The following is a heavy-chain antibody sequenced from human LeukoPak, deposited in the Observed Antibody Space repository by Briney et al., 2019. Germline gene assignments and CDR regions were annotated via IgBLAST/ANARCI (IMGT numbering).Heavy chain of an antibody. CDR1: GFTFSHYA. V-gene: IGHV3-30-3*01. CDR2: ISYDGSNK. J-gene: IGHJ4*02. Sequence: GRSLRLSCAASGFTFSHYAIHWVRQAPGKGLEWVAVISYDGSNKYYADSVKSRLTISRDNSKNTLYLQMNSLRAEDTAVYYCARDLSFFSSSNYFDYWGQGTLVTVSS. CDR3: ARDLSFFSSSNYFDY. D-gene: IGHD6-6*01.